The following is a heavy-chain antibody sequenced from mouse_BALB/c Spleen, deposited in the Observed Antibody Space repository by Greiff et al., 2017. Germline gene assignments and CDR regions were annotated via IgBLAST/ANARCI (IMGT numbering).Heavy chain of an antibody. CDR3: ARDPYAMDY. Sequence: DVQLVESGGGLVQPGGSLRLSCATSGFTFTDYYMSWVRQPPGKALEWLGFIRNKANGYTTEYSASVKGLFTISRDNSQSILYLQMNTLRAEDSATYYCARDPYAMDYWGQGTSVTVSS. J-gene: IGHJ4*01. CDR1: GFTFTDYY. V-gene: IGHV7-3*02. CDR2: IRNKANGYTT.